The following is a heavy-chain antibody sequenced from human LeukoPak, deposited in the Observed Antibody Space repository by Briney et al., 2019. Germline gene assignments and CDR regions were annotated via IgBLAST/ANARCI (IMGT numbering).Heavy chain of an antibody. CDR3: ARELRWRDSDKYYFDY. CDR1: GYTFTGYY. J-gene: IGHJ4*02. D-gene: IGHD3-22*01. Sequence: GASVKVSCKASGYTFTGYYIHWVRQAPGEGLEWMGWINPNSGDTEYAQKFQGRVTMTRDTSISTAYMELSRLRSDDTAVYYCARELRWRDSDKYYFDYWGQGTLATVSS. CDR2: INPNSGDT. V-gene: IGHV1-2*02.